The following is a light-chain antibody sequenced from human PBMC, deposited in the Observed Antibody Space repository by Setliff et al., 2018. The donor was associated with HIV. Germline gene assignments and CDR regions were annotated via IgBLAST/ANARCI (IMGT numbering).Light chain of an antibody. V-gene: IGLV2-8*01. CDR3: SSYGGNLYA. Sequence: ALTQPPSASGSPGQSVTISCTGTSSDIGRYNYVSWYQQHPGKAPKVVIYEVTKRPSGVPDRFFASKSGNTASLTVSGLQAEDEADYYCSSYGGNLYAFGTGTKVTVL. CDR1: SSDIGRYNY. J-gene: IGLJ1*01. CDR2: EVT.